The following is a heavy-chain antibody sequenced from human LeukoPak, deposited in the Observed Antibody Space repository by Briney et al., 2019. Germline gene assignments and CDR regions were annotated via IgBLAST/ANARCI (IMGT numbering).Heavy chain of an antibody. CDR1: GFTVSSNY. CDR3: VGDGRDGYNIYFHH. Sequence: GGSLRLSCAASGFTVSSNYMSWVRQAPGKGLQYVSVIGGDGVTTSYADSVKGRFTISRDNSKNTVYLQMSSLRAEDTAVYYCVGDGRDGYNIYFHHWGQGTLVTVSS. D-gene: IGHD5-24*01. CDR2: IGGDGVTT. J-gene: IGHJ1*01. V-gene: IGHV3-64D*06.